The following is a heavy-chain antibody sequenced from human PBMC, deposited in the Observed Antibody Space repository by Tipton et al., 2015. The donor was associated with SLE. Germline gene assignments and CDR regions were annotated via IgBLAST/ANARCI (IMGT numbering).Heavy chain of an antibody. J-gene: IGHJ4*02. CDR3: ARDNYDFWSGYCGY. V-gene: IGHV3-30-3*01. Sequence: SLRLSCAASGFSFSSSAMHWVRQAPGKGLEWVAVISYDGSNKYYADSVKGRFTISRDNSKNTLYLQMNSLRAEDTALYYCARDNYDFWSGYCGYWGQGTLVTVSS. CDR2: ISYDGSNK. D-gene: IGHD3-3*01. CDR1: GFSFSSSA.